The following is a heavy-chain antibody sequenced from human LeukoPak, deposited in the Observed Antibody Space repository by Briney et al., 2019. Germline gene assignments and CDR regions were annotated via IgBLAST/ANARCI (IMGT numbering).Heavy chain of an antibody. CDR3: ATAPRAASVAVALPDYYYYGMDV. D-gene: IGHD6-19*01. Sequence: ASVKVSCKVSGYTLTELSMHWVRQAPGKGLEWMGGFDPENDETVYAQKFQGRVTMTEDISTDTAYMELSSLRSEDTAVYYCATAPRAASVAVALPDYYYYGMDVWGRGTTVTVS. V-gene: IGHV1-24*01. CDR2: FDPENDET. CDR1: GYTLTELS. J-gene: IGHJ6*02.